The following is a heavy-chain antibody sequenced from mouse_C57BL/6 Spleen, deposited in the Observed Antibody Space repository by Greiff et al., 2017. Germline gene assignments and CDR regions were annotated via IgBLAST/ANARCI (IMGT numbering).Heavy chain of an antibody. CDR2: IDPETGGT. V-gene: IGHV1-15*01. Sequence: VQLQESGAELVRPGASVTLSCKASGYTFTDYEMHWVKQTPVHGLEWIGAIDPETGGTAYNQKFKGKAILTADKSSSTAYMELRSLTSEDSAVYYCTRGPPDGYEDYWGQGTTLTVSS. CDR1: GYTFTDYE. J-gene: IGHJ2*01. D-gene: IGHD2-2*01. CDR3: TRGPPDGYEDY.